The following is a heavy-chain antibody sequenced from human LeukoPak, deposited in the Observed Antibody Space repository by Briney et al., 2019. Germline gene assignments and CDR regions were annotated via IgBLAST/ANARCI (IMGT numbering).Heavy chain of an antibody. V-gene: IGHV4-61*02. CDR2: IYTSGGT. D-gene: IGHD6-13*01. Sequence: KPSQTLSLTCTVSGDSISSGNYYWSWLRQPAGKGLEWIGRIYTSGGTNYNPSLKSRVTISVDTSKNQFSLKLSSVTAADTAVYYCARWVHSSSWKQYYYYYMDVWGKGTTVTVSS. J-gene: IGHJ6*03. CDR3: ARWVHSSSWKQYYYYYMDV. CDR1: GDSISSGNYY.